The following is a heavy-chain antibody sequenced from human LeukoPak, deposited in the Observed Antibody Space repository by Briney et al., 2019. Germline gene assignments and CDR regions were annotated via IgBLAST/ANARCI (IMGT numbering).Heavy chain of an antibody. Sequence: SETLSLTCTVSGGSISSYYWSWIRQPPGKGLEWIGYIYYSGSTNYNPSLKSRVTISVDTSKNQFSLKLSSVTAADTAVYYCARPPAPKYYYDSSGYYLNDAFDIWGQGTMVTVSS. J-gene: IGHJ3*02. CDR1: GGSISSYY. D-gene: IGHD3-22*01. V-gene: IGHV4-59*01. CDR2: IYYSGST. CDR3: ARPPAPKYYYDSSGYYLNDAFDI.